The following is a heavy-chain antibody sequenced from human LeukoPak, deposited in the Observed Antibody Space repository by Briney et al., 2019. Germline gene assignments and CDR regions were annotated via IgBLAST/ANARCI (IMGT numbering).Heavy chain of an antibody. V-gene: IGHV3-33*06. D-gene: IGHD1-14*01. CDR2: IWYDGTNK. Sequence: GGSLRLSCAASGFXFSSYGMHWVRQAPGKGLEWVAVIWYDGTNKYYADSVKGRFTISRDNSKNTLSLQMSSLRQEDTAVYYCAKNWDRLDSWGQGTLVTVSS. CDR3: AKNWDRLDS. J-gene: IGHJ4*02. CDR1: GFXFSSYG.